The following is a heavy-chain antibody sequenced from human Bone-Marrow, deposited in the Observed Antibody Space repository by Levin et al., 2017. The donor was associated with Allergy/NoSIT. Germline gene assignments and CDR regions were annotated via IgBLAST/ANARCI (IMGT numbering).Heavy chain of an antibody. V-gene: IGHV3-30*18. CDR3: AKDQIGTMVRGIITNYYGMDV. D-gene: IGHD3-10*01. CDR1: GFTFSRYG. J-gene: IGHJ6*02. Sequence: GGSLRLSCAASGFTFSRYGMHWVRQAPGKGLEWVAVISYDGSNKYYADSVKGRFTISRDNSKNTLYLQMNSLRAEDTAVYYCAKDQIGTMVRGIITNYYGMDVWGQGTTVTVSS. CDR2: ISYDGSNK.